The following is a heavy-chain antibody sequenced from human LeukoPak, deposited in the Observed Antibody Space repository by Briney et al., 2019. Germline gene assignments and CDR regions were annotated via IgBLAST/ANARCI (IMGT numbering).Heavy chain of an antibody. CDR3: ARGLVTTGRSSFDN. CDR2: IYHTEST. D-gene: IGHD4-17*01. Sequence: MPSGTLSLTCAVSDDSISSTNWWHWVRQPPGKGLEWIGEIYHTESTNNNPSLTSRVTISVDKSKNQFSLKLSSVTAADTAVYYCARGLVTTGRSSFDNWGQGTLVTVSS. V-gene: IGHV4-4*02. CDR1: DDSISSTNW. J-gene: IGHJ4*02.